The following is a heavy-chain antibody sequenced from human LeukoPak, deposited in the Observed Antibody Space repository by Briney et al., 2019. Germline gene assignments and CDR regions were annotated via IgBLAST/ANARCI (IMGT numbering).Heavy chain of an antibody. J-gene: IGHJ6*03. CDR3: ASGWNPENPVGYYYYYMDV. V-gene: IGHV3-11*01. CDR1: GFTFSDYY. Sequence: LGGSLRLSCAASGFTFSDYYMSWIRQAPGKGLEWVSYISSSGSTIYYADSVKGRFTISRDNAKNSLYLQMNSLRAEDTAVYYCASGWNPENPVGYYYYYMDVWGKGATVTVSS. D-gene: IGHD1-1*01. CDR2: ISSSGSTI.